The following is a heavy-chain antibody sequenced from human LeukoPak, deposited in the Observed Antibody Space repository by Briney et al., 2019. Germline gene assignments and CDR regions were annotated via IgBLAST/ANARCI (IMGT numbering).Heavy chain of an antibody. V-gene: IGHV3-9*01. J-gene: IGHJ4*02. CDR3: AKSGGGKIVVAQYDY. CDR2: ISWNSGSI. CDR1: GFTFDDYA. Sequence: PGGSLRLSCAASGFTFDDYAMHWVRQAPGKGLEWVSGISWNSGSIGYADSVKGRFTISRDNAKNSLYLQMNSLRAEDTALHYCAKSGGGKIVVAQYDYWGQGTLVTVSS. D-gene: IGHD3-22*01.